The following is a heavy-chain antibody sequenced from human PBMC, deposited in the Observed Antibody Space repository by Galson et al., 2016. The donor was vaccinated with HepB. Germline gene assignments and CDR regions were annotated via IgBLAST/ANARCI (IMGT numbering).Heavy chain of an antibody. D-gene: IGHD3-22*01. CDR1: GFDFSTYA. CDR2: ISYEGTKK. J-gene: IGHJ4*02. Sequence: SLRLSCAASGFDFSTYAIHWVRQTPGKGLEWVTVISYEGTKKYYADSVKGRFTISRDNSKNTVYLQMNSLRTVDTAVYYCSTSNYKPDSAGFDYWGQGTLVTVSS. V-gene: IGHV3-30*03. CDR3: STSNYKPDSAGFDY.